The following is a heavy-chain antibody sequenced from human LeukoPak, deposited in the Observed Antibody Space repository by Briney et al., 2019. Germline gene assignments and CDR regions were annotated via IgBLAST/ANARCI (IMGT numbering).Heavy chain of an antibody. V-gene: IGHV3-30*18. D-gene: IGHD1-14*01. J-gene: IGHJ4*02. CDR2: ISYDGSDK. Sequence: GRSLRLSCAASGFTFSSYGMHWVRQAPGKGLEWVAVISYDGSDKYYADSVKGRFTISRDNSKSTLYLQMNSLRAEDTAVYYCAKGSAWYNPSDYFDYWGQGNLVTVSS. CDR3: AKGSAWYNPSDYFDY. CDR1: GFTFSSYG.